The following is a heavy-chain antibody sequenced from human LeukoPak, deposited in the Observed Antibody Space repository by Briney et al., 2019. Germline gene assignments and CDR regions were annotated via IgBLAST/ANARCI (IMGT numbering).Heavy chain of an antibody. CDR1: GFIFSSYW. V-gene: IGHV3-7*01. CDR2: IKSDGSEE. J-gene: IGHJ4*02. Sequence: GGSLRLSCATSGFIFSSYWMCWVRQAPGKGLEWVANIKSDGSEEFYGDSVKGRFTISRDNAKNSLYLQMNSLRVEDTAVYYCARGDLWLGHWGQGSLVTVSS. CDR3: ARGDLWLGH. D-gene: IGHD3-10*01.